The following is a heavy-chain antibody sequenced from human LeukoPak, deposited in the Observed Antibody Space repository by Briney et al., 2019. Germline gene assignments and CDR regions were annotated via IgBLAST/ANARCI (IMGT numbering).Heavy chain of an antibody. J-gene: IGHJ6*02. CDR2: IYYSGST. V-gene: IGHV4-59*01. CDR3: ARQPAASYYYYYGMDV. D-gene: IGHD2-2*01. CDR1: GGSISSYY. Sequence: SETLSLTCTVSGGSISSYYWSWIRQPPGKGLEWIGYIYYSGSTNYNPSLKSRVTISVDTSKNQFSLKLSSVTAADTAVYYCARQPAASYYYYYGMDVWGQGITVTVSS.